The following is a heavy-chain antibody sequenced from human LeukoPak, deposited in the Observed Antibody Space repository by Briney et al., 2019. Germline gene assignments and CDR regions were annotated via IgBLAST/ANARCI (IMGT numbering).Heavy chain of an antibody. J-gene: IGHJ4*02. CDR1: GGSISSYY. Sequence: SETLSLTCTVSGGSISSYYWSWIRQPPGKGLEWIGYIYYSGSTNYNPSLKSRVTIPVDTSKNQFSLKLSSVTAADTAVYYCARDLLGWELHYFDYWGQGTLVTVSS. D-gene: IGHD1-26*01. V-gene: IGHV4-59*01. CDR3: ARDLLGWELHYFDY. CDR2: IYYSGST.